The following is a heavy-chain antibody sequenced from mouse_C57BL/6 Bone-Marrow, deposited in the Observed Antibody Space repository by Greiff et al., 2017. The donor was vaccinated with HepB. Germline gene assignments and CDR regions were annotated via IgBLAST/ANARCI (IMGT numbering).Heavy chain of an antibody. CDR3: ARSEVSTVVATKAMDY. CDR1: GYSITSDY. Sequence: EVQGVESGPGLAKPSQTLSLTCSVTGYSITSDYWNWIRKFPGNKLEYMGYISYSGSTYYNPSLKSRISITRDTSKNQYYLQLNSVTTEDTATYYCARSEVSTVVATKAMDYWGQGTSVTVSS. CDR2: ISYSGST. V-gene: IGHV3-8*01. D-gene: IGHD1-1*01. J-gene: IGHJ4*01.